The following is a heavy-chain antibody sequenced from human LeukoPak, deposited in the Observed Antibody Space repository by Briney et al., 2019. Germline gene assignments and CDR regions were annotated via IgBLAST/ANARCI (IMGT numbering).Heavy chain of an antibody. V-gene: IGHV3-7*01. CDR1: GFTLSSYW. J-gene: IGHJ4*02. Sequence: SGGSLRLSCAASGFTLSSYWMSWVRQAPGKGLEWVANIKQDGSEKYYVDSVKGRFTISRDNAKNSLYLQMNSLRAEDTAVYYCATEGPPNVPYYDFWSGKNLGTAGLGYWGQGTLVTVSS. CDR3: ATEGPPNVPYYDFWSGKNLGTAGLGY. CDR2: IKQDGSEK. D-gene: IGHD3-3*01.